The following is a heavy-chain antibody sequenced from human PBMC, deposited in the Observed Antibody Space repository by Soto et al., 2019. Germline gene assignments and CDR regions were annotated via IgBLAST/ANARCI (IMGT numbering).Heavy chain of an antibody. CDR1: GXTFSNYA. CDR3: VKPPYYDILAVYQVLDY. V-gene: IGHV3-23*01. Sequence: GGSLRLSCAVSGXTFSNYAMSWVRQAPGKGLEWLSGMSGSGRSTYYADSVKGRFTISRDNSKNTLYLQMNSLRAEDTALYYSVKPPYYDILAVYQVLDYWGKGTLVPVSS. J-gene: IGHJ4*02. D-gene: IGHD3-9*01. CDR2: MSGSGRST.